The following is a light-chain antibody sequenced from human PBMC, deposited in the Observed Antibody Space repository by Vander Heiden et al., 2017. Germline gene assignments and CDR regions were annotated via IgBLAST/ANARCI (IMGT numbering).Light chain of an antibody. J-gene: IGKJ3*01. Sequence: IQLTQSPSSLFASIGYRVTITFLAPQGISSSLAWYQQKPEKVPKLLIFAASRLQSGVPSWFGGGGSGTDFTITISRLQHEDFATYYYQQLESYPLIFGPGTTVDIK. CDR3: QQLESYPLI. V-gene: IGKV1-9*01. CDR2: AAS. CDR1: QGISSS.